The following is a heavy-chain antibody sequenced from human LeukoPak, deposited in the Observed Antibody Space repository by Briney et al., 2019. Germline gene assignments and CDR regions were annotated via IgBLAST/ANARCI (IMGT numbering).Heavy chain of an antibody. CDR3: ATVPEGSWYPSY. CDR2: ISDSGSTI. D-gene: IGHD6-13*01. V-gene: IGHV3-11*01. CDR1: GFTFSDYY. J-gene: IGHJ4*02. Sequence: GGSLRLSCAASGFTFSDYYMSWIRQAPGEGLEWVSYISDSGSTIYYADSLQGRFTVSRDNAKNSLYLQMNSLRAEDTAVYYCATVPEGSWYPSYWGQGTLVTVSS.